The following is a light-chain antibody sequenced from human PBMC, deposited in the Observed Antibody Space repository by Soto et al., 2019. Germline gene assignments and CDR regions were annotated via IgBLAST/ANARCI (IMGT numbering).Light chain of an antibody. J-gene: IGKJ1*01. CDR2: AAS. CDR1: QSISTY. Sequence: DIQMTQSPSSLSASVGDRVTITCRASQSISTYLNWYQQTPGKAPYLLIYAASTLYSGVPSRFSGSGSGTDFTLTISSLQPEDFATYYCQQYNSYWTFGQGTKVEIK. V-gene: IGKV1-39*01. CDR3: QQYNSYWT.